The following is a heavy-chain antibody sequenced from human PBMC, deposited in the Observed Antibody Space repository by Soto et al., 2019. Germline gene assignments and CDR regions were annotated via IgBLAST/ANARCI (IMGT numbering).Heavy chain of an antibody. CDR3: AKDGPLTYYYDSSGYYYVGAWDY. V-gene: IGHV3-23*01. D-gene: IGHD3-22*01. J-gene: IGHJ4*02. CDR2: ISGSGGST. Sequence: GGSLRLSCAASGFTFSSYAMSWVRQAPGKGLEWVSAISGSGGSTYYADSVKGRFTISRDNSKNTLYLQMNSLRAEDTAVYYCAKDGPLTYYYDSSGYYYVGAWDYWGQGTLVTVSS. CDR1: GFTFSSYA.